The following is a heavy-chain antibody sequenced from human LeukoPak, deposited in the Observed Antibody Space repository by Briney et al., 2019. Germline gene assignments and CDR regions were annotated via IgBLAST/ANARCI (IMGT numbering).Heavy chain of an antibody. CDR1: GFTFNTYD. CDR3: AKVPTYDILTGFYY. V-gene: IGHV3-13*01. J-gene: IGHJ4*02. D-gene: IGHD3-9*01. Sequence: PGGSLRLSCAASGFTFNTYDMHWVRQASGKGLEWVSSIGTVGDTYYAGSVKGRFTISREDAKRSLYLQMNSLRAEDTAVYYCAKVPTYDILTGFYYWGQGTLVTVSS. CDR2: IGTVGDT.